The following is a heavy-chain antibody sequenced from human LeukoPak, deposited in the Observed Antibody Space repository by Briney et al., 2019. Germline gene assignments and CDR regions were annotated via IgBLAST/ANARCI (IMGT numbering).Heavy chain of an antibody. Sequence: PGGSLRLSCAASGFTFSSYAMSWVRQAPGKGLEWVSAISGSGGSTYYADSVKGRFTISRDNSKNTLYLQMNGLRAEDTAVYYCAKDRELRGVIAHLDYWGQGTLVTVSS. CDR1: GFTFSSYA. J-gene: IGHJ4*02. V-gene: IGHV3-23*01. CDR3: AKDRELRGVIAHLDY. D-gene: IGHD3-10*01. CDR2: ISGSGGST.